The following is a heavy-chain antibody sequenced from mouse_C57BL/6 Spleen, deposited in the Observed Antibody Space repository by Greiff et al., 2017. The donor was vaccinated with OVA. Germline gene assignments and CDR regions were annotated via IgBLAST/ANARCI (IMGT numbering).Heavy chain of an antibody. Sequence: DVKLVESEGGLVQPGSSMKLSCTASGFTFSDYYMAWVRQVPEKGLEWVANINYDGSSTYYLDSLKSRFIISRDNAKNILYLQMSSLKSEDTATYYCASHDYDGAWFAYWGQGTLVTVSA. CDR3: ASHDYDGAWFAY. J-gene: IGHJ3*01. D-gene: IGHD2-4*01. V-gene: IGHV5-16*01. CDR2: INYDGSST. CDR1: GFTFSDYY.